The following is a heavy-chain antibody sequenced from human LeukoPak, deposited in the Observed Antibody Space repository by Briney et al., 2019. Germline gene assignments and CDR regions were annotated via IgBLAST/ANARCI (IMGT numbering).Heavy chain of an antibody. Sequence: PGGSLRLSCAASGFTFSSYAMTWVRQAPGKRLEWVSGIRAGGGSTYFADSVRGRFTFFTDNSKNTLYLQMNSLRDEDAAIYYCAKDGGSGMGFDPWGQGTLVTVSS. J-gene: IGHJ5*02. D-gene: IGHD3-10*01. CDR3: AKDGGSGMGFDP. V-gene: IGHV3-23*01. CDR1: GFTFSSYA. CDR2: IRAGGGST.